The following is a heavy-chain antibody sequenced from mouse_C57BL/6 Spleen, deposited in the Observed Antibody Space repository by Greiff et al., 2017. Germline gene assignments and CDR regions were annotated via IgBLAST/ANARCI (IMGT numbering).Heavy chain of an antibody. J-gene: IGHJ4*01. V-gene: IGHV1-59*01. D-gene: IGHD1-1*01. Sequence: QVQLQQSGAELVRPGTSVKLSCKASGYTFTSYWMHWVKQRPGQGLEWIGVIDPSDCYTNYNQKFKGKATLTVDTSSSTAYMQLSRLPAEDSAVYYCASQGRNYDYAMDYWGQGTSVTVSS. CDR3: ASQGRNYDYAMDY. CDR2: IDPSDCYT. CDR1: GYTFTSYW.